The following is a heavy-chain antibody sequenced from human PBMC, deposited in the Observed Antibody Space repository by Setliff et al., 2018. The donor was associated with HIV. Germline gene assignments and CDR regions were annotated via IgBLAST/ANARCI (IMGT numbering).Heavy chain of an antibody. V-gene: IGHV4-61*03. J-gene: IGHJ4*02. CDR3: AQLGMVDDFDY. CDR2: IYYSGST. Sequence: PSETLSLTCTVSGDSVSSRSYYWSWIRQPPGKGLEWIGYIYYSGSTNYNPSLKSRVTIPVDTSKNHFSLKLRSVTAADTAVYYCAQLGMVDDFDYWGQGTLVTVSS. CDR1: GDSVSSRSYY. D-gene: IGHD1-1*01.